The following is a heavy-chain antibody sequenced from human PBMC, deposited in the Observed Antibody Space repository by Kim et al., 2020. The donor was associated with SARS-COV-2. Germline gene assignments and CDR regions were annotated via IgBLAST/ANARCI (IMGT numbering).Heavy chain of an antibody. CDR3: AGGMAGIPSALAN. CDR2: ISATGSNI. Sequence: GGSLRLSCAASGFTFSDFYMRWVRQAPGKGLEWVSYISATGSNIYYADSVRDRFIISRDNAKNSLYLQLNSLTAEDTAVYYCAGGMAGIPSALANWGQGTLVTVSS. J-gene: IGHJ4*02. V-gene: IGHV3-11*04. D-gene: IGHD6-19*01. CDR1: GFTFSDFY.